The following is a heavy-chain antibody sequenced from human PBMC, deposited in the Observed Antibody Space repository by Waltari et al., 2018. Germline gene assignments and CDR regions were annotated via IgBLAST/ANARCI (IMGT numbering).Heavy chain of an antibody. Sequence: QVQLQESGPGLVRPSETLSLTCTVFNGSINSXSWSWIRQPPGKKLEWIGYMYYSGDTNHNPSLKGRVTISIDASKNQFSLKLSSVTAADTAVYYCVRGGGTGGYNEVLDPWXXGTLVTXSS. D-gene: IGHD5-12*01. V-gene: IGHV4-59*01. CDR2: MYYSGDT. CDR1: NGSINSXS. CDR3: VRGGGTGGYNEVLDP. J-gene: IGHJ5*02.